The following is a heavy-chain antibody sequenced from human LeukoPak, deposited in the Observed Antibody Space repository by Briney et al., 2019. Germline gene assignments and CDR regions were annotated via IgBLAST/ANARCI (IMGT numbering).Heavy chain of an antibody. CDR3: ARDTSDYGSYYYGMDI. J-gene: IGHJ6*02. CDR1: GFTFSSYA. V-gene: IGHV3-30-3*01. CDR2: ISYDGSNK. D-gene: IGHD4-17*01. Sequence: GGSLTLSCAASGFTFSSYAMHWVRQAPGKGLEWVAVISYDGSNKYYANSVKGRFTISRDNSKNTLYLQMNSLRAEDTAVYYCARDTSDYGSYYYGMDIWGQGTTVTVSS.